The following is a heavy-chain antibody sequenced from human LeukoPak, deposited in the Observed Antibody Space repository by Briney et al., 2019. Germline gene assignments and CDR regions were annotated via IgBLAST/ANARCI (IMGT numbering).Heavy chain of an antibody. CDR2: ISGSGGST. V-gene: IGHV3-23*01. CDR1: GFTFSSYA. D-gene: IGHD3-10*01. J-gene: IGHJ6*02. CDR3: ARNPIYYYGSGTNYGMDV. Sequence: GGSLRLSCAASGFTFSSYAMSWVRQAPGKGLEWVSAISGSGGSTYYADSVKGRFAISRDNFKTTLYLQMNSLRAEDTAVYYCARNPIYYYGSGTNYGMDVWGQGTTVTVSS.